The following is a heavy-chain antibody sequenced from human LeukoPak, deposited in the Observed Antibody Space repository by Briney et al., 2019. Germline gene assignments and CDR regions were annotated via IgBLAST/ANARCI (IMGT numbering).Heavy chain of an antibody. V-gene: IGHV1-18*04. CDR1: RYTFTGYY. D-gene: IGHD5-18*01. J-gene: IGHJ6*03. Sequence: ASVKVSCKASRYTFTGYYIHWVRQAPGQGLEWMGWISAYNGYTKYAQKVKGRVTMTTDTSTSTAYMELRSLRSDDTAVYYCARGTRGYSYGDYFHYMDVWGKGTTVTVSS. CDR3: ARGTRGYSYGDYFHYMDV. CDR2: ISAYNGYT.